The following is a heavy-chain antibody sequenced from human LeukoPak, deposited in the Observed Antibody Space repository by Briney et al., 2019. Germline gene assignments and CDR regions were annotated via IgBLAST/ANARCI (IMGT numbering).Heavy chain of an antibody. V-gene: IGHV3-64*01. D-gene: IGHD5-18*01. Sequence: GGSLRLSCAASGFTFRSYGMHWVRQAPGKGLEYVSAISSNGGRTYYANSVKGRFTISRDNSRNTLYLQMNSLRVEDTAVYYCARGYNYVNDFDSWGQGTLVSVSS. CDR3: ARGYNYVNDFDS. CDR2: ISSNGGRT. J-gene: IGHJ4*02. CDR1: GFTFRSYG.